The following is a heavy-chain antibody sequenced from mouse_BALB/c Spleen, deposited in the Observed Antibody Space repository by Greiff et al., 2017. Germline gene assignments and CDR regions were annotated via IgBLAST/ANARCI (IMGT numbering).Heavy chain of an antibody. CDR2: ISSGGGST. V-gene: IGHV5-12-1*01. Sequence: EVKLVESGGGLVKPGGSLKLSCAASGFAFSSYDMSWVRQTPEKRLEWVAYISSGGGSTYYPDTVKGRFTISRDNAKNTLYLQMSSLKSEDTAMYYCARHDYDGGFDYWGQGTTLTVSS. D-gene: IGHD2-4*01. CDR3: ARHDYDGGFDY. J-gene: IGHJ2*01. CDR1: GFAFSSYD.